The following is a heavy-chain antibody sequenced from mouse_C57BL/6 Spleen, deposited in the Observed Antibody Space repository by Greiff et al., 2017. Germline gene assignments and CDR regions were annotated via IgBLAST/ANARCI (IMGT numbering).Heavy chain of an antibody. J-gene: IGHJ2*01. D-gene: IGHD2-5*01. CDR1: GFTFSSYA. V-gene: IGHV5-9-1*02. Sequence: EVQVEESGEGLVKPGGSLKLSCAASGFTFSSYAMSWVRQTPGQRLEWVAYISSGGDYIYYADTVKGRFTISRDNARNTLYLQMSSLKSEDTAMYYGTRDNYYSNFAYWGQGTTLTVSS. CDR3: TRDNYYSNFAY. CDR2: ISSGGDYI.